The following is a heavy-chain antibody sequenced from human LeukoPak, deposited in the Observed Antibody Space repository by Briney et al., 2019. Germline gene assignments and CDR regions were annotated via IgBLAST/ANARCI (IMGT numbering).Heavy chain of an antibody. V-gene: IGHV1-69*04. CDR2: IIPIFGIA. Sequence: LVKVSCKASGGTFSSYAISWVRQAPGQGLEWMGRIIPIFGIANYAQKFQGRVTITADKSTSTAYMELSSLRSEDTAVYYCAREGGILTGYYYYFDYWGQGTLVTVSS. CDR1: GGTFSSYA. CDR3: AREGGILTGYYYYFDY. D-gene: IGHD3-9*01. J-gene: IGHJ4*02.